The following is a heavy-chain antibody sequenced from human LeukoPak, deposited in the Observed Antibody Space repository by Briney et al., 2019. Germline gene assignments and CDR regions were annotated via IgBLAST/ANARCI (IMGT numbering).Heavy chain of an antibody. D-gene: IGHD2-15*01. V-gene: IGHV4-31*03. Sequence: PSQTLSLTCTVSGGSISSGGYYWSWIRQHPGKGLEWIGYIYYSGSTYYNPSFKSRVTISVDTSKNQFSLKLSSVTAADTAVYYCARDAQCSGGSCIDYWGQGTLVTVSS. CDR1: GGSISSGGYY. J-gene: IGHJ4*02. CDR3: ARDAQCSGGSCIDY. CDR2: IYYSGST.